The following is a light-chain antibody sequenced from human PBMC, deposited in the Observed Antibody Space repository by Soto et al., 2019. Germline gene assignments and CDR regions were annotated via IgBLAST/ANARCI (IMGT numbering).Light chain of an antibody. CDR1: HNMLCSSDNKNY. CDR2: WAS. CDR3: QQYYGTPLT. V-gene: IGKV4-1*01. J-gene: IGKJ4*01. Sequence: IVVTQSGDSLAVSLGEWATINYKSSHNMLCSSDNKNYLSWYQPRPGQPPKVFIYWASTRESGVPERGGCSGSGSDCTLTISSLQAEDVAVDGCQQYYGTPLTFSGGTKVDIK.